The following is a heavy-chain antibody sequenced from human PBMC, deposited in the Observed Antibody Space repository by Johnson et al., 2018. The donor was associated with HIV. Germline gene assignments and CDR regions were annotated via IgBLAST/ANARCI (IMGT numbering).Heavy chain of an antibody. D-gene: IGHD3/OR15-3a*01. CDR2: MKQDGSET. Sequence: VQLVESGGGLVQPGGSLRLSCKASGFTFSTYWMTWVRQAPGKGLEWVANMKQDGSETYYVDSVKGRFTISRDNAKNSLYLQMNSLRAEDTAVYYCAKGFFELDDAFDIWGQGTRVTVSS. J-gene: IGHJ3*02. V-gene: IGHV3-7*01. CDR1: GFTFSTYW. CDR3: AKGFFELDDAFDI.